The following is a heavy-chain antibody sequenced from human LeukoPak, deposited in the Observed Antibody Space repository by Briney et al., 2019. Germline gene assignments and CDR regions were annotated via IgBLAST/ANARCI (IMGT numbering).Heavy chain of an antibody. Sequence: ASVKVSCKASGYTFTSYAMNWVRQAPGQGLEWMGWINTNTGNPTYAQGFTGRFVFSLDTSVSTAYLQISSLKAEDTAVYYCARESPYYYDSSDYSGEPDYWGQGTLVAVSS. V-gene: IGHV7-4-1*02. CDR2: INTNTGNP. J-gene: IGHJ4*02. CDR1: GYTFTSYA. CDR3: ARESPYYYDSSDYSGEPDY. D-gene: IGHD3-22*01.